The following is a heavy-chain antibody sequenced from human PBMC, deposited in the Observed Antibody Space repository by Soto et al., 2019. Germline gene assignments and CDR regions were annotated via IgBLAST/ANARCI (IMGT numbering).Heavy chain of an antibody. J-gene: IGHJ6*02. CDR3: VKGRMGYCSGGSCYYYYGMDV. D-gene: IGHD2-15*01. V-gene: IGHV3-64D*06. CDR2: ISSNGGNT. CDR1: GFTFSSYA. Sequence: EVQLVESGGGLVQPGGSLRLSCSASGFTFSSYAMHWVRQAPGKGLEYVSSISSNGGNTYYADSVKGRFTISRDNAKNTLYLQMSRLRAEDTAVYYCVKGRMGYCSGGSCYYYYGMDVWGQGTTVTVSS.